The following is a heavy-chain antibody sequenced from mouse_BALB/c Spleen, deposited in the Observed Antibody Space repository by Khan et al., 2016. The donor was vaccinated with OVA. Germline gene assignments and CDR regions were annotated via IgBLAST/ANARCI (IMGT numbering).Heavy chain of an antibody. J-gene: IGHJ2*01. CDR1: GYTFSSYG. CDR3: ATSYYYGYYFDY. CDR2: ISGDSRTI. D-gene: IGHD1-1*01. Sequence: EVQPVESGGGLVQPGGSRKLSCAASGYTFSSYGMHWVRQAPEKGLEWVAYISGDSRTIYYADTVKGRFTISRDNPKNTLYLQMTSLMSEDASMYYCATSYYYGYYFDYWGPGTTLTVSS. V-gene: IGHV5-17*02.